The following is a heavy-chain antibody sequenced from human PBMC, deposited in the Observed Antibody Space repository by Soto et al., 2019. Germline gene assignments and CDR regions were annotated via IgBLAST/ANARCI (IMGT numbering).Heavy chain of an antibody. J-gene: IGHJ4*02. Sequence: QVQLMESGGGVVQPGRSLTLSCAASGFTFSTYGMHWVRQAPGKGLEWVAVIWYDGSNKYYADSVEGRFTISRDNSKNTLYMTMKSLRVEDTAVYYCARGGVAYHSLHPFAHWGQGTLVTVSS. D-gene: IGHD3-22*01. CDR3: ARGGVAYHSLHPFAH. V-gene: IGHV3-33*01. CDR1: GFTFSTYG. CDR2: IWYDGSNK.